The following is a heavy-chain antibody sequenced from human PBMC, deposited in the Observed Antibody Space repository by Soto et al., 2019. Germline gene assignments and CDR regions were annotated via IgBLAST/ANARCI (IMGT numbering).Heavy chain of an antibody. Sequence: EVQLVESGGGLVQPGESLRLSCAASGFTFSAFWMTWLRQAPGKGLEWVANIKRDGTVTHYGDSVEGRCTLSRDNAQNSLFLQLNSLRPEDTAMYYCARDISPPGEFFYDALDVWGQGTFVTVSS. CDR3: ARDISPPGEFFYDALDV. CDR2: IKRDGTVT. D-gene: IGHD2-21*01. J-gene: IGHJ3*01. V-gene: IGHV3-7*04. CDR1: GFTFSAFW.